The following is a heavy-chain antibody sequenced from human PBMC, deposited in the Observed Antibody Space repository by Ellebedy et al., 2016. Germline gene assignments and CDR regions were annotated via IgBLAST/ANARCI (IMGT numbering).Heavy chain of an antibody. D-gene: IGHD3-22*01. J-gene: IGHJ5*02. CDR1: GGSISSYY. CDR2: IYYSGST. Sequence: SETLSLTCTVSGGSISSYYWSWIRQPPGKGLEWIGYIYYSGSTNYNPSLKSRVTISVDTSKNQFSLKLSSVTAADTAVYYCARTEYYYDSSGNWFDPWGQGTLVTVSS. V-gene: IGHV4-59*01. CDR3: ARTEYYYDSSGNWFDP.